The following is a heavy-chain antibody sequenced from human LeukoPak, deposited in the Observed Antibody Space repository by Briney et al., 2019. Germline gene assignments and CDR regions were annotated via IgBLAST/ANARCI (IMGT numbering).Heavy chain of an antibody. CDR3: AKDRQQLVREDYFDY. Sequence: GGSLRLSCAASGFTFSGYWMHWVRQAPGKGLVWVSRINSDGISTSYADSVKGRFTISRDNAKNTLYLQMNSLRAEDTAVYYCAKDRQQLVREDYFDYWGQGTLVTVSS. CDR2: INSDGIST. V-gene: IGHV3-74*01. CDR1: GFTFSGYW. J-gene: IGHJ4*02. D-gene: IGHD6-13*01.